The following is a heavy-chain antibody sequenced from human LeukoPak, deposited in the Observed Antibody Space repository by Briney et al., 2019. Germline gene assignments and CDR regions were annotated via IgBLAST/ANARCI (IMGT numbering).Heavy chain of an antibody. Sequence: ASMKVSCKASGYTFTSYGISWVRQAPGQGLEWMGWISAYNGNTNYAQKLQGRVTMTTDTSTSTAYMELRSLRSDDTAVYYCARDTISSNYDFWSGYYAAWGYYYYYMDVWGKGTTVTVSS. J-gene: IGHJ6*03. CDR3: ARDTISSNYDFWSGYYAAWGYYYYYMDV. CDR2: ISAYNGNT. D-gene: IGHD3-3*01. V-gene: IGHV1-18*01. CDR1: GYTFTSYG.